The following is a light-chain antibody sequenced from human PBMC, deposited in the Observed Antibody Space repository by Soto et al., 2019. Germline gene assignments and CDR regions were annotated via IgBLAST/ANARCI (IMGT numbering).Light chain of an antibody. CDR2: GTS. J-gene: IGKJ1*01. CDR3: QQYGSSSWT. Sequence: EIVLTQFPGALSLSPGERATLSCRASPSVSSSYLAWYQQKPGQAPRLLIYGTSSRATAIPDRFSGSGSGTDFTLTISRLEPEDFAVYYCQQYGSSSWTFGQGTKV. CDR1: PSVSSSY. V-gene: IGKV3-20*01.